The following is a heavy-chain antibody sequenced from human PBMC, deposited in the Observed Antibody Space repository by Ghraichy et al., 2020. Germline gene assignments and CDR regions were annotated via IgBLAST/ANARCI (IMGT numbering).Heavy chain of an antibody. D-gene: IGHD6-13*01. J-gene: IGHJ6*02. Sequence: GGSLRLSCAASGFTFSSYAMSWVRQAPGKGLEWVSAISGSGGSTYYADSVKGRFTISRDNSKNTLYLQMNSLRAEDTAVYYCAKDKAGAAAGTSIFYYYYYGMDVWGQGTTVTVSS. CDR3: AKDKAGAAAGTSIFYYYYYGMDV. CDR1: GFTFSSYA. V-gene: IGHV3-23*01. CDR2: ISGSGGST.